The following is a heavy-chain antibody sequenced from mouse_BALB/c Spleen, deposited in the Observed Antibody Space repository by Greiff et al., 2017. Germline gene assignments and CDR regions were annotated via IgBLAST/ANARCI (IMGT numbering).Heavy chain of an antibody. V-gene: IGHV1S137*01. D-gene: IGHD2-14*01. J-gene: IGHJ3*01. CDR3: ARSGDYRYDGASWFAY. Sequence: QVQLQQSGAELVRPGVSVKISCKGSGYTFTDYAMHWVKQSHAKSLEWIGVISTYYGDASYNQKFKGKATMTVDKSSSTAYMELARLTSEDSAIYYCARSGDYRYDGASWFAYWGQGTLVTVSA. CDR1: GYTFTDYA. CDR2: ISTYYGDA.